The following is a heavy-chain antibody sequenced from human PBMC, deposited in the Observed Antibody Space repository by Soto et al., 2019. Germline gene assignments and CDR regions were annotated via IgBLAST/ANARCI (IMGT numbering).Heavy chain of an antibody. CDR1: GYTFTGYY. CDR3: ERDKPQQIVGYNYYYGMDV. D-gene: IGHD6-6*01. CDR2: ISGYNGDT. Sequence: ASVKVSCKASGYTFTGYYMHWVRQVPGQGLEWMGWISGYNGDTDYAQKFQGRVTMTTDRYTSTAYMEVRSLRSDDTAVYYCERDKPQQIVGYNYYYGMDVWGQGTTVTVSS. V-gene: IGHV1-18*04. J-gene: IGHJ6*02.